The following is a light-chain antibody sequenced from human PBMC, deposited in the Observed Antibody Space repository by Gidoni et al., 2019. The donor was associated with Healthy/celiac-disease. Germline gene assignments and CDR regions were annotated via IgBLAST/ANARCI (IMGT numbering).Light chain of an antibody. J-gene: IGKJ3*01. Sequence: IVMTQSPHSLAVSLGERATINCKSSQSVLYSSNNKTYLAWYQQKPGQPPKLLIYWASTRESGVPDRFSGSGSGTDFTLTISSLQAEDVAVYYCQQYYSTPPTFGPGTKVDIK. CDR2: WAS. CDR1: QSVLYSSNNKTY. V-gene: IGKV4-1*01. CDR3: QQYYSTPPT.